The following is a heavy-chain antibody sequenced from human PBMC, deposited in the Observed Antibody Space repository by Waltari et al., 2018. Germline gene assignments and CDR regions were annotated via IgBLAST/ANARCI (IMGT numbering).Heavy chain of an antibody. CDR2: IYYSGST. CDR3: ARDEIAVAGGGGYYYYGMDV. CDR1: GGSISSYY. D-gene: IGHD6-19*01. Sequence: QVQLQESGPGLVKPSETLSLTCTVSGGSISSYYWSWIRQPPGKGLEWIGYIYYSGSTNYNPSLKSRVTISVDTSKNQFSLKLSSVTAADTAVYYCARDEIAVAGGGGYYYYGMDVWGQGTTVTVSS. J-gene: IGHJ6*02. V-gene: IGHV4-59*01.